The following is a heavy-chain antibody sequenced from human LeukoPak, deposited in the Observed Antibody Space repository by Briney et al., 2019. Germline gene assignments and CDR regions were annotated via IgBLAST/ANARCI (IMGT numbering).Heavy chain of an antibody. Sequence: PSETLSLTCAVYGGSFSGYYWSWIRQPPGKGLEWIGEINHSGSTNYNPSLKSRVTISVDTSKNRFSLKLSSVTAADTAVYHCARVSYSSSWYASGAWGQGTLVTVSS. CDR1: GGSFSGYY. J-gene: IGHJ5*02. D-gene: IGHD6-13*01. CDR2: INHSGST. CDR3: ARVSYSSSWYASGA. V-gene: IGHV4-34*01.